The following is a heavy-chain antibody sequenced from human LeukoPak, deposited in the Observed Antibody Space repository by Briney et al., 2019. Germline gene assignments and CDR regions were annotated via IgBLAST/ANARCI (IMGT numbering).Heavy chain of an antibody. CDR3: ARVVSYYYGSGSYTYYFDY. V-gene: IGHV4-59*01. J-gene: IGHJ4*02. CDR1: GGSFSGYY. CDR2: IYYSGST. Sequence: PSETLSLTCAVYGGSFSGYYWSWIRQPPGKGLEWIGYIYYSGSTNYNPSLKSRVTISVDTSKNQFSLKLSSVTAADTAVYYCARVVSYYYGSGSYTYYFDYWGQGTLVTVSS. D-gene: IGHD3-10*01.